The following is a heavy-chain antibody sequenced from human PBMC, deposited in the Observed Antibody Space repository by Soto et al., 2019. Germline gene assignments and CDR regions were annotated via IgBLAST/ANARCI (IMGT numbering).Heavy chain of an antibody. D-gene: IGHD6-19*01. CDR2: INPNSGGT. CDR3: ARDLIAVAGTREGY. CDR1: GYTFTGYY. J-gene: IGHJ4*02. V-gene: IGHV1-2*02. Sequence: ASVKVYCKASGYTFTGYYMHWVRQAPGQGLEWMGWINPNSGGTNYAQKFQGRVTMTRDTSISTAYMELSRLRSDDTAVYYCARDLIAVAGTREGYWGQGTLVTVSS.